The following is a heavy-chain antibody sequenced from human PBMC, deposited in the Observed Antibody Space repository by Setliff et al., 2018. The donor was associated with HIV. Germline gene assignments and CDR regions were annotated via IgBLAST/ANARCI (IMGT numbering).Heavy chain of an antibody. J-gene: IGHJ4*02. D-gene: IGHD6-19*01. Sequence: SETLSLTCTVSGGSISSSSYYWGWIRQPPGKGLEWIGEINHSGSTNYNPSLKSRVTISVDKSKNQFSRKLSSVTAAATAVYYGARGPYSSGWYGIDYWGQGTLVTVAS. CDR2: INHSGST. CDR1: GGSISSSSYY. CDR3: ARGPYSSGWYGIDY. V-gene: IGHV4-39*07.